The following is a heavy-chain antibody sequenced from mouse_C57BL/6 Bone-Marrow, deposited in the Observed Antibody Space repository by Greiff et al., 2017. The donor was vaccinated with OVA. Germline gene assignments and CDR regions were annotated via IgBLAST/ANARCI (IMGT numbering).Heavy chain of an antibody. CDR2: INPNNGGT. D-gene: IGHD2-2*01. CDR1: GYTFTDYN. J-gene: IGHJ2*01. Sequence: EVQLQQSGPELVKPGASVKIPCKASGYTFTDYNMDWVKQSHGKSLEWIGDINPNNGGTIYNQKFKGKATLTVDKSSSTAYMELRRRTSEETAGYYCARRGLRLGGYYFDYWGQGTTLTVSS. V-gene: IGHV1-18*01. CDR3: ARRGLRLGGYYFDY.